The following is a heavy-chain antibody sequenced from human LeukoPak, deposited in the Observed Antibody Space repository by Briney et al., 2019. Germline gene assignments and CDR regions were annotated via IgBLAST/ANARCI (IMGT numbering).Heavy chain of an antibody. V-gene: IGHV3-30*03. CDR1: GFSFSYQG. CDR3: ARDQPRAGVLTTIRRSFTTLAY. D-gene: IGHD2/OR15-2a*01. J-gene: IGHJ4*02. Sequence: GGSLRLSCAGSGFSFSYQGMTWVRQAPGKGLEWVAVISYDGSNRYYADSVKGRFTISRDNSKNTLYMQMNSLRAEDTAVYYCARDQPRAGVLTTIRRSFTTLAYWGQGTLVTVSS. CDR2: ISYDGSNR.